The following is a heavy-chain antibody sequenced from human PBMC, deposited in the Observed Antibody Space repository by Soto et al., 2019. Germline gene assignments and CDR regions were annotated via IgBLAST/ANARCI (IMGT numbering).Heavy chain of an antibody. J-gene: IGHJ6*03. V-gene: IGHV4-39*01. CDR1: GGSISSSSYY. D-gene: IGHD4-4*01. Sequence: QLQLQESGPGLVKPSETLSLTCTVSGGSISSSSYYWGWIRQPPGKGLEWIGSIYYSGSTYYNPTLKSRVTLSVDTSKNQFSLKLSSVTAADTAVYYCASQQSQGYYYYYMDVWGKGTTVTVSS. CDR3: ASQQSQGYYYYYMDV. CDR2: IYYSGST.